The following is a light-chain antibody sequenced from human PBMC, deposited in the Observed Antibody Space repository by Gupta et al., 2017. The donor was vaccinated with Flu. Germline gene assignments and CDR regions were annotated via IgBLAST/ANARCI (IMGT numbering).Light chain of an antibody. CDR3: SSDTSSSTVYV. J-gene: IGLJ1*01. Sequence: QSALTRPASVSGSPGQSITIPCTGTSSDVGRSDSVSWYQQHPGKAPKLLIYDVSSRPSAVAGRFSGSKSGTTASLTTAGLQAEDATEYYCSSDTSSSTVYVFGTGTKVTVL. CDR2: DVS. V-gene: IGLV2-14*03. CDR1: SSDVGRSDS.